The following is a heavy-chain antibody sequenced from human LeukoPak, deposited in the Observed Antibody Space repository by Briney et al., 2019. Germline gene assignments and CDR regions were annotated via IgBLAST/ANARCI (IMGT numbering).Heavy chain of an antibody. D-gene: IGHD3-22*01. Sequence: GESLKISCKGSGYTFTSHWIGWVRQMPGKGLEWMGIVYPGDSDTRYSPSFQGQVTISADKSINTAYLQWSSLKASDTAIYYCARTAEASSGYSYWGQGTLVTVSS. CDR2: VYPGDSDT. V-gene: IGHV5-51*01. CDR1: GYTFTSHW. CDR3: ARTAEASSGYSY. J-gene: IGHJ4*02.